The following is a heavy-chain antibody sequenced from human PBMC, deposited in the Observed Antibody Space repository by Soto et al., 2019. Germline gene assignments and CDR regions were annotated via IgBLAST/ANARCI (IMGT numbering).Heavy chain of an antibody. V-gene: IGHV4-39*01. D-gene: IGHD2-15*01. CDR2: IYYSGST. Sequence: QLQLQESGPGLVKPSETLSLTCTVSGGSISSSSYYWGWIRQPPGKGLEWIGSIYYSGSTYYNPPLTSRVTISVDTSKNQFALKLSYVTAADTAVYYCARQYPFYCPLGGYGMDVWGQGTTVTVSS. CDR1: GGSISSSSYY. CDR3: ARQYPFYCPLGGYGMDV. J-gene: IGHJ6*02.